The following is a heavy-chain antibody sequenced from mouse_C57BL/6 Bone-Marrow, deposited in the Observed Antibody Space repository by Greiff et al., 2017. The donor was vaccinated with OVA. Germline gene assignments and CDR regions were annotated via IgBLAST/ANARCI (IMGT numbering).Heavy chain of an antibody. CDR2: INSDGGST. CDR3: ARLLLGLYAMDY. Sequence: DVKLVESGGGLVQPGESLKLSCESNEYEFPSHDMSWVRKTPEKRLELVAAINSDGGSTYYPDTMERRFIISRDNTKKTLYLQMSSLRSEDTALYYCARLLLGLYAMDYWGQGTSVTVSS. D-gene: IGHD4-1*01. V-gene: IGHV5-2*01. J-gene: IGHJ4*01. CDR1: EYEFPSHD.